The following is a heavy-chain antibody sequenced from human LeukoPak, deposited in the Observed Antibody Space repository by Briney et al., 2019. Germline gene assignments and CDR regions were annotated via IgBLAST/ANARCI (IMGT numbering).Heavy chain of an antibody. Sequence: ASVKVSCKASGYTFTSYGISWVRQAPGQGLEWMGIINPSGGSTSYAQKFQGRVTMTRDTSTSTVYMELSSLRSEDTAVYYCARAHMVRGVIHYYFDYWGQGTLVTVSS. V-gene: IGHV1-46*01. CDR2: INPSGGST. CDR1: GYTFTSYG. J-gene: IGHJ4*02. CDR3: ARAHMVRGVIHYYFDY. D-gene: IGHD3-10*01.